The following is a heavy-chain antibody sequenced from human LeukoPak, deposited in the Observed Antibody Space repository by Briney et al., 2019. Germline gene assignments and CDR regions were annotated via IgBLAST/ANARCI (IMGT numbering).Heavy chain of an antibody. CDR2: IYYSGRT. CDR3: ASESATTLTTGFDY. J-gene: IGHJ4*02. Sequence: SETLSLTCTVSGGSISSSSYYWGWIRQPPGKGLGWIGSIYYSGRTYYNPSLESRVTISVDTSNNQFSLKLSSATAAGTAVYYCASESATTLTTGFDYWGKGTLVTVSS. CDR1: GGSISSSSYY. D-gene: IGHD4-11*01. V-gene: IGHV4-39*07.